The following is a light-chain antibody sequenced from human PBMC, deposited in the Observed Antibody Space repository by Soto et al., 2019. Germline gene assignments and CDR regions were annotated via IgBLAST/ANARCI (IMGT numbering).Light chain of an antibody. J-gene: IGLJ2*01. V-gene: IGLV3-1*01. CDR3: QAWDSSTVV. Sequence: SYELTQPPSVSVSPGQTASITCSGDKLGEKFACWYQQKPGQSPVLVIYQDSKRPSGIPERFSGSKSGNIATLTISGTQAVDEADYYCQAWDSSTVVFGGGTQLTVL. CDR1: KLGEKF. CDR2: QDS.